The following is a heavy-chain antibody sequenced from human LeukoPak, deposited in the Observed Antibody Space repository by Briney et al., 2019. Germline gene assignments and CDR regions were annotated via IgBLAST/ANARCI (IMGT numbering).Heavy chain of an antibody. CDR2: INPNSGGT. Sequence: ASVKVSCKASGYTFTCYYMHWVRQAPGQGLEWMGWINPNSGGTNYAQKFQGRVTMTRDTSISTAYMELSRLRSDDTAVYYCARDLGHSSGWYGGAFDIWGQGTMVTASS. D-gene: IGHD6-19*01. V-gene: IGHV1-2*02. J-gene: IGHJ3*02. CDR1: GYTFTCYY. CDR3: ARDLGHSSGWYGGAFDI.